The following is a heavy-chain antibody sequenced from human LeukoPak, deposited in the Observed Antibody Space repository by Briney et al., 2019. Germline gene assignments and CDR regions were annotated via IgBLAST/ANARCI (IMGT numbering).Heavy chain of an antibody. Sequence: GSLRLSCAASGFTFSSYAMSWIRQPAGKGLEWVGRIYTSGSTNYNPSPKSRVTISVDTSKNQFSLKLSSVTAADTAVYYCARDRRMGLDYWGQGTLVTVSS. CDR2: IYTSGST. J-gene: IGHJ4*02. CDR1: GFTFSSYA. CDR3: ARDRRMGLDY. V-gene: IGHV4-4*07.